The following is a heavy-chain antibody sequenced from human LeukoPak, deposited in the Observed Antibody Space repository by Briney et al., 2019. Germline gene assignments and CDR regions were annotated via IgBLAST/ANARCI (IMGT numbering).Heavy chain of an antibody. CDR3: AKVSGVAGY. J-gene: IGHJ4*02. V-gene: IGHV3-30*02. CDR1: GFTFSGYG. D-gene: IGHD6-25*01. CDR2: VRYDSSNK. Sequence: GGSLRLSCAASGFTFSGYGMHWVRQAPGKGLEWVAFVRYDSSNKYYADSVKGRFTISRDNSKNTLYLQMNSLRAEDTAVYYCAKVSGVAGYWGQGTLVTVSS.